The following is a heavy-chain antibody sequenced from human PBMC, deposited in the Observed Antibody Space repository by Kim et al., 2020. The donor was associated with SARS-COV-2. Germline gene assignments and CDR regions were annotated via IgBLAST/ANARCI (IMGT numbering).Heavy chain of an antibody. D-gene: IGHD3-10*01. CDR3: ARDSRPYYDSGTNNKYGMDV. CDR2: IYHSGST. Sequence: ETLSLTCGVSGGSVSSNNWWSWVRQPPGKGLEWIGEIYHSGSTNYSPSLKRRVTILIDKSKNQFSLNLSSVTAADTAMYYCARDSRPYYDSGTNNKYGMDVWGQGTTVTVSS. V-gene: IGHV4-4*02. J-gene: IGHJ6*02. CDR1: GGSVSSNNW.